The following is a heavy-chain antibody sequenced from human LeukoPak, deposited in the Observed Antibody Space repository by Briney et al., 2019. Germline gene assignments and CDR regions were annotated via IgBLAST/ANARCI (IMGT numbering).Heavy chain of an antibody. Sequence: SESLSLTCTVSGGSISSYYWSWIRQPPGKGLEWIGYISYSGSTNYNPSLKSRVTISVDTSKNQFSLKLTSVTAADTATYYCARETSLAGFASGLGFNYWGQGILVTVSS. J-gene: IGHJ4*02. V-gene: IGHV4-59*01. D-gene: IGHD6-19*01. CDR3: ARETSLAGFASGLGFNY. CDR1: GGSISSYY. CDR2: ISYSGST.